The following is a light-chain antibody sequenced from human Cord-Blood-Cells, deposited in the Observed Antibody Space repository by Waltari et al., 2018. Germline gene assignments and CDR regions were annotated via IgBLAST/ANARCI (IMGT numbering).Light chain of an antibody. Sequence: IQMTQSSSTLSASVGDRVTITCRASQSISSWLAWYQQKPGNAPKLLIYKASSLESGVPSRFSGSGSGTEFTLTISSLQPDDFATYYCQQYNSYSLTFGGGTKVEIK. CDR2: KAS. CDR3: QQYNSYSLT. J-gene: IGKJ4*01. V-gene: IGKV1-5*03. CDR1: QSISSW.